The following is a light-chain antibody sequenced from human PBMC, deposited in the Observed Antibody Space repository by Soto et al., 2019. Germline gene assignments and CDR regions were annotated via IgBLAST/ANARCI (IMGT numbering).Light chain of an antibody. Sequence: EIVLTQSPGTLSLSPGERATLSCRASQSVSSSYLAWYQQKPGQAPRLLIYGASSRATGIPDRFSGSGSGTDFTLTISRLEPEDFAVYYCQQYGCSPRTFGQGTKVEIQ. CDR2: GAS. V-gene: IGKV3-20*01. CDR3: QQYGCSPRT. CDR1: QSVSSSY. J-gene: IGKJ1*01.